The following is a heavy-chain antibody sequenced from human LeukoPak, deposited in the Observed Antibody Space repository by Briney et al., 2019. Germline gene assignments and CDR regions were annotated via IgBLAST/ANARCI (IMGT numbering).Heavy chain of an antibody. CDR1: GGSISSSNW. Sequence: SETLSLTCAVSGGSISSSNWWSWVRQPPGKGLEWIGEIYHSGSTNYNPSLKSRVTISVDKSKNQFSLKLSSVTAADTAVYFCARGPYSYDSSGAFDIWGQGTMVTVS. V-gene: IGHV4-4*02. CDR2: IYHSGST. D-gene: IGHD3-22*01. CDR3: ARGPYSYDSSGAFDI. J-gene: IGHJ3*02.